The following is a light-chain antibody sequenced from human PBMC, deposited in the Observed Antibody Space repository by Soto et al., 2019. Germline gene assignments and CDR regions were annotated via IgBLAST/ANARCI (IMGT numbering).Light chain of an antibody. J-gene: IGLJ2*01. V-gene: IGLV2-8*01. CDR1: SSDVGRYNY. Sequence: QSVLTQPPSASGSPGQSVTISCTGTSSDVGRYNYVSWYQQHPGKAPKLIISEVSKRPSGVPDRFSGSKSGNTASLTVSGLQAEDEADYYCSSYAGYNNGVVFGGGTKLTVL. CDR3: SSYAGYNNGVV. CDR2: EVS.